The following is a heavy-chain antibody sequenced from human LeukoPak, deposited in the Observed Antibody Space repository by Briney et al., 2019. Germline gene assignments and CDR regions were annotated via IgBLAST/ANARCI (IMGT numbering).Heavy chain of an antibody. J-gene: IGHJ4*02. CDR1: GYTFTSYD. CDR2: MNPNSGNT. D-gene: IGHD2-15*01. CDR3: ARGAPQEYCSGGSCPYFDY. V-gene: IGHV1-8*01. Sequence: GASVKASCKASGYTFTSYDFNWVRQGTGQGLEWMGWMNPNSGNTGYAQKFQGSVTMTKNTSTSTAYMEVSSLRSEDTAVYYCARGAPQEYCSGGSCPYFDYWGQGTLVTVSS.